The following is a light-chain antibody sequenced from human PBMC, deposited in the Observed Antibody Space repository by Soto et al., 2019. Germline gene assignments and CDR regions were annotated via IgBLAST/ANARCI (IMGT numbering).Light chain of an antibody. V-gene: IGLV2-14*01. CDR3: SSYTSIITVV. J-gene: IGLJ2*01. CDR1: SSDVGGYNY. Sequence: HSVLTQPASVSGSPGQSITISCTGTSSDVGGYNYVSWYQHHPGKAPKLLIYDVNNRPSGVSDRFSGSKSGNTASLTISGLQTEDEADYYCSSYTSIITVVFGGGTKLTVL. CDR2: DVN.